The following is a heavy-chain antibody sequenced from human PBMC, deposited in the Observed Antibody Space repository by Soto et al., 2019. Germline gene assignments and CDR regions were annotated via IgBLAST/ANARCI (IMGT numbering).Heavy chain of an antibody. D-gene: IGHD3-3*01. CDR1: GGTFSSYA. J-gene: IGHJ4*02. CDR3: ARHSQYDFWSGLFDY. CDR2: IIPIFGTA. Sequence: SVKVSCKASGGTFSSYAISWVRQAPGQGLEWMGGIIPIFGTANYAQKFQGRVTITADESTSTAYMELSSLRSEDTAVYYCARHSQYDFWSGLFDYWGQGTLVTVSS. V-gene: IGHV1-69*13.